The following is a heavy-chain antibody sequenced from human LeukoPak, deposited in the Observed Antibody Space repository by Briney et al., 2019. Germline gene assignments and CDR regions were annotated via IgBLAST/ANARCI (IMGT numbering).Heavy chain of an antibody. Sequence: PGGSLRLSCAASGFTVSSNYMSWVRQAPGKGLEWVSVIYSGGSAYYADSVKGRFTISRDNSKNTLYLQMNSLRAEDTAVYYCARGTSYYYGMDVWGQGTTVTVSS. D-gene: IGHD1-1*01. CDR2: IYSGGSA. V-gene: IGHV3-66*01. CDR3: ARGTSYYYGMDV. J-gene: IGHJ6*02. CDR1: GFTVSSNY.